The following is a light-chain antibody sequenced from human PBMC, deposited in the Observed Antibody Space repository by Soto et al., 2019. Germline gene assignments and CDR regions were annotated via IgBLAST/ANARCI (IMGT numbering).Light chain of an antibody. CDR3: QQYYGSPYT. J-gene: IGKJ2*01. CDR1: QSVLYSSNNKNY. Sequence: DIVMTQSPDSLAVSLGERATINCKSSQSVLYSSNNKNYLAWYQQRPGQPPKLLIYWASTRASGVPDRFSGSGSGTDFTLTISSLQAEDVAVYYCQQYYGSPYTFDQGTKVEIK. CDR2: WAS. V-gene: IGKV4-1*01.